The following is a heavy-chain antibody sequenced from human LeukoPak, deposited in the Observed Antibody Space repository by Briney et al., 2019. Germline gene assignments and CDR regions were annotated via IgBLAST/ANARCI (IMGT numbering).Heavy chain of an antibody. CDR2: IYTSGST. V-gene: IGHV4-61*02. J-gene: IGHJ2*01. D-gene: IGHD2-2*01. CDR1: GGSISSGSYY. CDR3: ASQRPGYFDL. Sequence: SQTLSLTCTVSGGSISSGSYYWSWIRQPAGKGLEWIGRIYTSGSTNYNPSLKSRVTISVDTSKNQFSLKLSSVTAADTAVYYCASQRPGYFDLWGRGTLVTVSS.